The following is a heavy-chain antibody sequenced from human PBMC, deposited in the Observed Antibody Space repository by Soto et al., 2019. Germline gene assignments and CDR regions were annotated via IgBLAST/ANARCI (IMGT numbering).Heavy chain of an antibody. CDR1: GFTFRTYA. CDR3: AKDAGSTEYFFAS. V-gene: IGHV3-30*18. Sequence: QVQVVESGGGVVQPGRSLRLPCAASGFTFRTYAMHWVRQAPGKGLGWVAVISHDGSNTDYGDSVKGRFTISRDNSKSTLSLQMNSLRPEDTGVYYCAKDAGSTEYFFASWGQGTLVSVSS. CDR2: ISHDGSNT. J-gene: IGHJ4*02.